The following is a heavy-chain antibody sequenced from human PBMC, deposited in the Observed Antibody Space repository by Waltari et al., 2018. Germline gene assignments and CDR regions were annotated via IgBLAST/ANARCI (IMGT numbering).Heavy chain of an antibody. V-gene: IGHV4-39*01. CDR3: ARCGYSYGYVDYFDY. CDR1: GGSISSSSYY. D-gene: IGHD5-18*01. CDR2: IYYSGRT. Sequence: QLQLQESGPGLVKPSETLSLTCTVSGGSISSSSYYWGWIRQPPGKGLEWIGSIYYSGRTYYNPSLKSRVTISVDTSKNQFSLKLSSVTAADTAVYYCARCGYSYGYVDYFDYWGQGTLVTVSS. J-gene: IGHJ4*02.